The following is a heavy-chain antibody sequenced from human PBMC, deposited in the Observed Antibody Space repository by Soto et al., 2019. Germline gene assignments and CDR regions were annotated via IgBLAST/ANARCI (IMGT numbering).Heavy chain of an antibody. V-gene: IGHV4-34*01. D-gene: IGHD6-19*01. CDR3: ARAPRSVAVRRFYFDY. CDR2: INHSGST. J-gene: IGHJ4*02. CDR1: GGSFSGYY. Sequence: SETLSLTCAVYGGSFSGYYWSWIRQPPGKGLEWIGEINHSGSTNYNPSLKSRVTISVETSKNQFSLKLSSVTAADTAVYYCARAPRSVAVRRFYFDYWGQGTLVTVSS.